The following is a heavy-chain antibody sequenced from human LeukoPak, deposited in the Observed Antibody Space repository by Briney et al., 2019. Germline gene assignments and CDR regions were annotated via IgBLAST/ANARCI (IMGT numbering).Heavy chain of an antibody. D-gene: IGHD5-12*01. CDR3: ARDGATLLDP. CDR1: GYTFTNYY. CDR2: INPSGGST. J-gene: IGHJ5*02. Sequence: EASVKVSCKASGYTFTNYYMHWVRQAPGQGLEWMGIINPSGGSTSYAQKFQGRVTMTRDISTSTVYMEVSSLRSEDTAIYYCARDGATLLDPWGQGTLVTVSS. V-gene: IGHV1-46*01.